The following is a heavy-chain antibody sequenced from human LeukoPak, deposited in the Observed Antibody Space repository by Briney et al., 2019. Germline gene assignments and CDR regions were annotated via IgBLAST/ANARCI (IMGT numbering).Heavy chain of an antibody. D-gene: IGHD3-22*01. CDR2: IKQDGSEK. Sequence: PGGSLRLSCAASGFTFSSYWMSWVRQAPGKGLEWVANIKQDGSEKYYVDSVKGRFTISRDNSKNTLYLQMNSLRAEDTAVYYCAVYYYDSSGYYHDYWGQGTLVTVSS. V-gene: IGHV3-7*01. CDR1: GFTFSSYW. CDR3: AVYYYDSSGYYHDY. J-gene: IGHJ4*02.